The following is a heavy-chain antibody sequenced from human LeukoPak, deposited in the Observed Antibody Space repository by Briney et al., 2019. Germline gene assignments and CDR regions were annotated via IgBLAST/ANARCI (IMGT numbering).Heavy chain of an antibody. J-gene: IGHJ5*02. Sequence: PSETLSLTCTVSGGSISSGSYYWSWIRQPAGKGLEGIGRIYTSGSTNYNPSLKSRVTISVDTSKNHFSLKLSSVAAAATVVYYCARDLDRTIDPWGQGSLVTVSS. CDR2: IYTSGST. CDR3: ARDLDRTIDP. CDR1: GGSISSGSYY. V-gene: IGHV4-61*02. D-gene: IGHD1-1*01.